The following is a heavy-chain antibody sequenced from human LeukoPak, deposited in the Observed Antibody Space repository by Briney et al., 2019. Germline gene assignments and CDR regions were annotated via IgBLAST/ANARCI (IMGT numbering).Heavy chain of an antibody. J-gene: IGHJ4*02. V-gene: IGHV1-2*06. CDR3: ARSRYGGNSNDY. CDR1: GYTFTGYY. Sequence: ASVKVSCKASGYTFTGYYMHWVRQAPAQGLEWMGRINPNSGDTNYAQKLQGRVTMTSDTSISTAYMELSRLRSDDTAVYYCARSRYGGNSNDYWGQGTLVTVSS. D-gene: IGHD1-26*01. CDR2: INPNSGDT.